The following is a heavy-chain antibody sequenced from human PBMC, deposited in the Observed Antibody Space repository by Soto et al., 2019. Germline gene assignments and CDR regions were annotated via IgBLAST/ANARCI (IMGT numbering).Heavy chain of an antibody. V-gene: IGHV4-4*02. CDR3: AGDSSGYSPKSYYFDY. CDR2: IYHSGST. CDR1: SGSISSSNW. D-gene: IGHD3-22*01. J-gene: IGHJ4*02. Sequence: SETLSLTCAVSSGSISSSNWWSWVRQPPGKGLEWIGEIYHSGSTNYNPSLKSRVTISVDKSKNQFSLKLSSVTAADTAVYYCAGDSSGYSPKSYYFDYWGQGTLVTVSS.